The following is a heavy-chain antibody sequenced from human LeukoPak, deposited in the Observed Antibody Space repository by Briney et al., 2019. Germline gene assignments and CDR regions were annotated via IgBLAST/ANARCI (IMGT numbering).Heavy chain of an antibody. CDR3: AKGSYYDSSGSFYFDY. J-gene: IGHJ4*02. D-gene: IGHD3-22*01. CDR2: ISGSGDNT. CDR1: GFTFSSYA. Sequence: GGSLRLSCAASGFTFSSYAMSWVRQAPGKGLEWVSGISGSGDNTYYADSVRGRFTISRDDSKNTLYVQVNSLGTEDTAAYYCAKGSYYDSSGSFYFDYWGQGTLVTVSS. V-gene: IGHV3-23*01.